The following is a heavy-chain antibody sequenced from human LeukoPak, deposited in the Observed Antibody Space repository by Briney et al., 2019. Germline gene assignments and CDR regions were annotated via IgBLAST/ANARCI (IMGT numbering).Heavy chain of an antibody. CDR2: IGYSGSPI. CDR3: AREYDSRARFDS. Sequence: GGSLRLSCAGSGDSFISHTMIWVRQAPGKGLEWISYIGYSGSPIYYADSVKGRFGISRDDAKTSLCLHMNSLRAEDTAIYYCAREYDSRARFDSWGQGILVTVSS. V-gene: IGHV3-48*01. CDR1: GDSFISHT. D-gene: IGHD4-11*01. J-gene: IGHJ4*02.